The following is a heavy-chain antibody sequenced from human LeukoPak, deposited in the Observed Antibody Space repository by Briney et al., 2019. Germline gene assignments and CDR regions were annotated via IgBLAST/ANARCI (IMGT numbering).Heavy chain of an antibody. Sequence: SETLSLTCAVSGYSISSGYYCGWIRQPPGKGLEWIGSIYHSGSTYYNPSLKSRVTISVDTSKNQFSLKLSSVTAADTAVYYCARDSPHYYDSSGYHYDAFDIWGQGTMVTVSS. D-gene: IGHD3-22*01. J-gene: IGHJ3*02. V-gene: IGHV4-38-2*02. CDR3: ARDSPHYYDSSGYHYDAFDI. CDR1: GYSISSGYY. CDR2: IYHSGST.